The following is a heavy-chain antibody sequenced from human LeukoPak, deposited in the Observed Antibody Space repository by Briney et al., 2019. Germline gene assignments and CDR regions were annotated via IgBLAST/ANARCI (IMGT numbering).Heavy chain of an antibody. CDR2: ISGSGGST. CDR1: GFTFSDYY. CDR3: AKDGGSYGY. V-gene: IGHV3-23*01. D-gene: IGHD1-26*01. J-gene: IGHJ4*02. Sequence: PTGGSLRLSCAASGFTFSDYYMSWIRQAPGKGLEWVSAISGSGGSTYYADSVKGRFTISRDNSKNTLYLQMNSLRAEDTAVYYCAKDGGSYGYWGQGTLVTVSS.